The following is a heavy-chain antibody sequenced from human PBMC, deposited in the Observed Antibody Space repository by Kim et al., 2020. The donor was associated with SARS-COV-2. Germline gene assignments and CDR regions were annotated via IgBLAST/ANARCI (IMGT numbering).Heavy chain of an antibody. J-gene: IGHJ4*02. Sequence: ADSVKGRFSISRDNSTNTLYLQMNSLSAEDTAVYYCEKLRSGYSYGYADYWGQGTLVTVSS. D-gene: IGHD5-18*01. V-gene: IGHV3-23*01. CDR3: EKLRSGYSYGYADY.